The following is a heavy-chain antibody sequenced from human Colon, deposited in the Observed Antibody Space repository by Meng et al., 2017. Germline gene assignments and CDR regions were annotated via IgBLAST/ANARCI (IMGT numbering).Heavy chain of an antibody. CDR3: ARGRGVLLGVLTAPDAFDI. Sequence: ASVKVSCKASGYSFTGYYVHWVRQAPGQGLEWMGRINPNSGDTNFRQKFQGRVTMTRDTSIVTAYMGLSRLRSDDTAVYYCARGRGVLLGVLTAPDAFDIWGPGTKVTVS. CDR2: INPNSGDT. V-gene: IGHV1-2*06. J-gene: IGHJ3*02. CDR1: GYSFTGYY. D-gene: IGHD3-16*01.